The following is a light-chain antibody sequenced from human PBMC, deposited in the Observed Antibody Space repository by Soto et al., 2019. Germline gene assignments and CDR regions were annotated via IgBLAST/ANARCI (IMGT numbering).Light chain of an antibody. V-gene: IGLV1-44*01. CDR2: SNN. J-gene: IGLJ2*01. CDR3: ATWDDSLNGVL. CDR1: SSNIGSNT. Sequence: QSVLTQPPSASGTPGQRVTISCSGSSSNIGSNTVAWYQQLPGTATKLLIYSNNQRPSGVPDRFSGSKSGTSASLAISGLQSEDESHYHCATWDDSLNGVLFGGGTKLTVL.